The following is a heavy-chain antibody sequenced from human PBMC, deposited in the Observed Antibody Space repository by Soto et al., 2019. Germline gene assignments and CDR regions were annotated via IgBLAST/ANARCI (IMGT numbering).Heavy chain of an antibody. V-gene: IGHV3-74*01. CDR1: GFTFSTYW. D-gene: IGHD2-2*01. Sequence: GGSLRLSCAASGFTFSTYWMHWIRQVPGKGLEWVSRINSDASHTYYADSVKGRFTISRDNAQNTLHLEMNSLRAEDTAAYYCVREGHAITASCYGNWAYPCDQGTLVTFSS. CDR3: VREGHAITASCYGNWAYP. CDR2: INSDASHT. J-gene: IGHJ5*02.